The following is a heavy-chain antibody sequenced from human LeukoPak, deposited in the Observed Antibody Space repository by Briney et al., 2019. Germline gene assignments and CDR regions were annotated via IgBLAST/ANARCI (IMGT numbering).Heavy chain of an antibody. CDR3: ARARTSDAFDI. Sequence: PGGSLRLSCAASGFTFCSYSMNWVRQAPGKGLEWVSSISSSSSYIYYADSVKGRFTISRDNAKNSLYLQMNSLRAEDTAVYYCARARTSDAFDIWGQGTMVTVSS. J-gene: IGHJ3*02. CDR1: GFTFCSYS. D-gene: IGHD2-2*01. V-gene: IGHV3-21*01. CDR2: ISSSSSYI.